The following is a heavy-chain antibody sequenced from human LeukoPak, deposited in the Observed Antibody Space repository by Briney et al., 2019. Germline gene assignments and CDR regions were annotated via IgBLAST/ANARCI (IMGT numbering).Heavy chain of an antibody. D-gene: IGHD4-23*01. V-gene: IGHV3-23*01. CDR1: GFTFSTFA. Sequence: GGSLRLSCAASGFTFSTFAMIWVRQPPGKGLEWVSSIFPSGGEIHYADSVRGRFTISRDNSKSTLSLQMNSLRAEDTAIYYCAKVGGNVGFWGQGTLVTVSS. CDR2: IFPSGGEI. J-gene: IGHJ4*02. CDR3: AKVGGNVGF.